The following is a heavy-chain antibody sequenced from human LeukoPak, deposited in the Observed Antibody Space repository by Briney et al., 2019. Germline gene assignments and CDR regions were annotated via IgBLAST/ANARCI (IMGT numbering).Heavy chain of an antibody. V-gene: IGHV3-30*18. D-gene: IGHD6-19*01. CDR2: ISYDGSNK. Sequence: GGSLRLSCAASGFTFSSYSMNWVRQAPGKGLEWVAVISYDGSNKYYADSVKGRFTISRDNSKNTLYLQMNSLRAEDTAVYYCAKAQWLVQYFQHWGQGTLVTVSS. J-gene: IGHJ1*01. CDR1: GFTFSSYS. CDR3: AKAQWLVQYFQH.